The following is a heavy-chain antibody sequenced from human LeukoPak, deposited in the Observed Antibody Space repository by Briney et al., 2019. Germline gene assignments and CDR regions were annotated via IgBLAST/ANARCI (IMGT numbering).Heavy chain of an antibody. CDR3: ARFGYVAAVDV. CDR1: GFSFSAYW. Sequence: PGGSLRLSCAASGFSFSAYWMTWVRQAPGTGLEWVANINPAGSETYYVDPVKGRFSISRDNAKLLVYLQMNSLGAEDTAVYHCARFGYVAAVDVWGQGTPVTVSS. J-gene: IGHJ4*02. CDR2: INPAGSET. D-gene: IGHD2-15*01. V-gene: IGHV3-7*01.